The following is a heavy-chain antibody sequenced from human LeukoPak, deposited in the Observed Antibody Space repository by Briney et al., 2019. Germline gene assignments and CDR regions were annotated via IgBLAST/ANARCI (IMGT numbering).Heavy chain of an antibody. CDR2: IYYSGST. CDR1: GGSISSYY. J-gene: IGHJ4*02. D-gene: IGHD3-9*01. Sequence: PSETLPLTCTVSGGSISSYYWSWIRQPPGKGLEWIGYIYYSGSTNYNPSLKSRVTISVDTSKNQFSLKLSSVTAADTAVYYCARGISPTYYDILTGYYSGAYYFDYWGQGTLVTVSS. CDR3: ARGISPTYYDILTGYYSGAYYFDY. V-gene: IGHV4-59*01.